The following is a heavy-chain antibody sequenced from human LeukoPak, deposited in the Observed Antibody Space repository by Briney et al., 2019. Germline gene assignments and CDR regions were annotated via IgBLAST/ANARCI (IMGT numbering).Heavy chain of an antibody. CDR3: ARRGAGSGTFKYYYYGLDV. Sequence: GESLKISCKGSGYSFTTYWIGWVRQMPGKGLEWMGIIYPGDSDSRYSPYFQGQVTISADKSITTASLQWSSLKASDTAIYYCARRGAGSGTFKYYYYGLDVWGQGTTVTVSS. V-gene: IGHV5-51*01. CDR1: GYSFTTYW. D-gene: IGHD3-10*01. CDR2: IYPGDSDS. J-gene: IGHJ6*02.